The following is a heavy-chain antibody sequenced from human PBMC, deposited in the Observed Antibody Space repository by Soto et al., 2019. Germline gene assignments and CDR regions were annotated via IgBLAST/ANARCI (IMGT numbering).Heavy chain of an antibody. CDR2: ISAYNGNT. D-gene: IGHD3-10*01. V-gene: IGHV1-18*01. CDR3: ASELLWFGESDAFDI. Sequence: QVQLVQSGAEVKKPGASVKVSCKASGYTFTSYGISWVRQAPGQGLEWMGWISAYNGNTNYAQKLQRRVTMSPDTSTSTAYMELRSLRSDDTAVYHCASELLWFGESDAFDIWGQGTMVTVSS. CDR1: GYTFTSYG. J-gene: IGHJ3*02.